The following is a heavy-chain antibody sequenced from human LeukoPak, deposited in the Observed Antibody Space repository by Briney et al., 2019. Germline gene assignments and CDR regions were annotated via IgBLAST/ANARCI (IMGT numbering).Heavy chain of an antibody. CDR1: AFTVRNNY. Sequence: GGSLKLSCAVSAFTVRNNYMSWVRQAPGKGLEWVSLIYGIGSAYYADSVKGRFTISRDNSRNTLYLQMNSLRAEDTAVYYCARLLAAPNTKNYWGQGTLVTVSS. V-gene: IGHV3-53*01. J-gene: IGHJ4*02. CDR2: IYGIGSA. D-gene: IGHD6-13*01. CDR3: ARLLAAPNTKNY.